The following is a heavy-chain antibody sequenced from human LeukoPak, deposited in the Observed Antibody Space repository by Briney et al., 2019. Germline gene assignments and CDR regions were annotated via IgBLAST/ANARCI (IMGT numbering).Heavy chain of an antibody. CDR2: IYYSWST. D-gene: IGHD3-22*01. V-gene: IGHV4-30-4*08. CDR1: GGSISSGDYY. J-gene: IGHJ4*02. Sequence: SQTLSLTCTVSGGSISSGDYYWSWIRQPPGKGLEWIGYIYYSWSTYYNPSLNSRFTISVDTSKNQFSLKLSSGTAADTAVYYCARGRLYYDSSGYYPNFDYWGQGTLVTVSS. CDR3: ARGRLYYDSSGYYPNFDY.